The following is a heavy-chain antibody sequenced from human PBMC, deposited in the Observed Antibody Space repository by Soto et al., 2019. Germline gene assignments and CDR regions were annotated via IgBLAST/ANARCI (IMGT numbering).Heavy chain of an antibody. CDR2: ISYDGSNK. D-gene: IGHD2-8*01. Sequence: LRLSCAASEFTFSKHGMHWVRQAPGKGLGWVAVISYDGSNKYYGDSVKDRFTISRDNSKNTLYLHMNSLRPEDTAVYFCAKGPPLLMVYPVLDSWGQGTLVTVSS. J-gene: IGHJ4*02. CDR1: EFTFSKHG. V-gene: IGHV3-30*18. CDR3: AKGPPLLMVYPVLDS.